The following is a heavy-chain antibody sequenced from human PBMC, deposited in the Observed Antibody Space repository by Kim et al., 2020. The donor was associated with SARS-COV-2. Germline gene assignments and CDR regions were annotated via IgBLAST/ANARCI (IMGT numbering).Heavy chain of an antibody. V-gene: IGHV1-58*02. CDR3: AADLGGGSHYYYGMDV. D-gene: IGHD5-12*01. J-gene: IGHJ6*02. Sequence: SVKVSCKASGFTFTSSAMQWVRQARGQRLEWIGWIVVGSGNTNYAQKFQERVTITRDMSTSTAYMELSSLRSEDTAVYYCAADLGGGSHYYYGMDVWGQGTTVTVSS. CDR1: GFTFTSSA. CDR2: IVVGSGNT.